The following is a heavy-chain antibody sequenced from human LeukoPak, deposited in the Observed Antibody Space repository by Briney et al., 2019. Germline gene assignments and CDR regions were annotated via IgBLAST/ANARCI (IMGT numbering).Heavy chain of an antibody. CDR3: AKGVGYCSGGSCQQFDY. J-gene: IGHJ4*02. Sequence: GGSLRLSCAASGFTFSTYAMSWVRQAPGKGLKWVSAISGSGGSTYYADSVKGRITISRDNSKNTLYLQMNSLRAEDTAVYYCAKGVGYCSGGSCQQFDYWGQGTLVTVSS. D-gene: IGHD2-15*01. CDR1: GFTFSTYA. V-gene: IGHV3-23*01. CDR2: ISGSGGST.